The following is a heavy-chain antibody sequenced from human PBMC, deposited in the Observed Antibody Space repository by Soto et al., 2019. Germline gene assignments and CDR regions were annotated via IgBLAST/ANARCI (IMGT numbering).Heavy chain of an antibody. CDR2: IIPIFGTA. Sequence: SVKVSCKASGGTFSSYAISWVRQAPGQGXEWMGGIIPIFGTANYAQKFQGRVTITADESTSTAYMELSSLRSEDTAVYYCARGGRGYCSSTSCHRAFDYWGQGTLVTVSS. CDR1: GGTFSSYA. V-gene: IGHV1-69*13. CDR3: ARGGRGYCSSTSCHRAFDY. D-gene: IGHD2-2*01. J-gene: IGHJ4*02.